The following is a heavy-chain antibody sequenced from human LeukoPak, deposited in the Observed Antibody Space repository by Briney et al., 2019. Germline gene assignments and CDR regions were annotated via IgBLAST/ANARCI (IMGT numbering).Heavy chain of an antibody. CDR3: AREYYYDEDAGNY. CDR1: GFSFSRSS. D-gene: IGHD3-22*01. V-gene: IGHV3-21*01. J-gene: IGHJ4*02. Sequence: PGGSLRLSCAAPGFSFSRSSMGWVRQAPGKGLEWVSSITASSTYIYYADSVKGRFTISRDNVEKSVSLQMNSLRAEDTAVYYCAREYYYDEDAGNYWGQGTLVTVSS. CDR2: ITASSTYI.